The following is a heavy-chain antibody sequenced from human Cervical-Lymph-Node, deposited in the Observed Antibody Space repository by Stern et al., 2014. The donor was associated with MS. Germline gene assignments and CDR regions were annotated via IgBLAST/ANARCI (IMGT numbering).Heavy chain of an antibody. D-gene: IGHD3-10*01. CDR1: GD. CDR3: ATGAGDNWFDP. J-gene: IGHJ5*02. Sequence: QVQLGQSGADVKKPGSSVRGSCKASGDISLLRPAPGQGLEYMGGIIRPVGTAHYTQRCQGRLTITADKSTNTTYMELSSLRSDDTAIYYCATGAGDNWFDPWGQGPLVSVSS. V-gene: IGHV1-69*06. CDR2: IIRPVGTA.